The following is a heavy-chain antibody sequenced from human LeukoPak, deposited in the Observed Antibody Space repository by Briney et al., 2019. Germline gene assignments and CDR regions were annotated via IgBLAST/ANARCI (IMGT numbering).Heavy chain of an antibody. Sequence: ASVKVSCKASGYTFTGYYMHWVRQAPGQRLEWMGWINPNSGGTNYAQKFQGRVTMTRDTSISTAYMELSRLRSDDTAVYYCARALFQRGGWFDPWGQGTLVTVSS. CDR2: INPNSGGT. CDR3: ARALFQRGGWFDP. CDR1: GYTFTGYY. J-gene: IGHJ5*02. D-gene: IGHD3-10*01. V-gene: IGHV1-2*02.